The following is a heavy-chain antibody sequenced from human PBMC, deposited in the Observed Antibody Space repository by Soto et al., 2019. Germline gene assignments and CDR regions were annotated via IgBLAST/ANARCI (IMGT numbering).Heavy chain of an antibody. Sequence: QVQLVESGGGVVQPGRSLKLSCAASGFTFSSYGMHWVRQAPGKGLEWVAVIWYDGSNKYYADSVKGRFTISRDNSKNTLYLQMNSLKAEDTAVNYCARVSDVTGTLDYWGQGTLVTVS. CDR3: ARVSDVTGTLDY. CDR1: GFTFSSYG. J-gene: IGHJ4*02. D-gene: IGHD1-7*01. V-gene: IGHV3-33*01. CDR2: IWYDGSNK.